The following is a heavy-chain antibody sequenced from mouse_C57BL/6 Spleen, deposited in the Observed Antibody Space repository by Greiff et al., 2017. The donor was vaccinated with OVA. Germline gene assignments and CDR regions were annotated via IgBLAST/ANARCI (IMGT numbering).Heavy chain of an antibody. Sequence: EVKLMESGGGLVKPGGSLKLSCAASGFTFSSYAMSWVRQTPEKRLEWVATISDGGSYTSYPDNVKGRFTISRDNAKNNLYLQMSHLKSEDTAMYYCARAPYDYDGTWFAYWGQGTLVTVSA. CDR3: ARAPYDYDGTWFAY. J-gene: IGHJ3*01. CDR1: GFTFSSYA. CDR2: ISDGGSYT. V-gene: IGHV5-4*03. D-gene: IGHD2-4*01.